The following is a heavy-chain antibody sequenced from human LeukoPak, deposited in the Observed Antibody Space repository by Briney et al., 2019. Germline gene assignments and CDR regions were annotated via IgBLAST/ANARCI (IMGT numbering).Heavy chain of an antibody. D-gene: IGHD5-12*01. J-gene: IGHJ5*02. CDR2: IYSSGST. V-gene: IGHV4-39*01. CDR1: GSSISSSNHY. CDR3: ARVGPYIEVDP. Sequence: SETLSLTCTVSGSSISSSNHYWGWIRQPPGKGLEWIGSIYSSGSTYYNPSHKSRVTISIDMSKNQFSLQLSSLTASDTAVYYCARVGPYIEVDPWGQGTLVIVSS.